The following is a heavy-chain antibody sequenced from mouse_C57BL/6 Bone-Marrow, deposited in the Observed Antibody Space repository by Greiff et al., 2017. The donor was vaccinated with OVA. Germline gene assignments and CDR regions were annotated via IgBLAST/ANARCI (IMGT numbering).Heavy chain of an antibody. D-gene: IGHD2-4*01. V-gene: IGHV1-63*01. J-gene: IGHJ3*01. CDR3: AREDYYDYSAWFAY. Sequence: VQLVESGAELVRPGTSVKMSCKASGYTFTNYWIGWAKQRPGHGLEWIGDIYPGGGYTNYNEKFKGKATLTADKSSSTAYMQFSSLTSEDSAIYYCAREDYYDYSAWFAYWGQGTLVTVSA. CDR1: GYTFTNYW. CDR2: IYPGGGYT.